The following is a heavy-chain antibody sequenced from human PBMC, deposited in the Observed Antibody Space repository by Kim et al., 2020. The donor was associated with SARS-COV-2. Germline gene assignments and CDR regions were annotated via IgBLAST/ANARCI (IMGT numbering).Heavy chain of an antibody. Sequence: GGSLRLSCAASGFTFSSYAMSWVRQAPGKGLEWVSAISGSGGSTYYADSVKGRFTISRDNSKNTLYLQMNSLRAEDTAVYYCAKDKFPHGIVVVTAIDYWGQGTLVTVSS. D-gene: IGHD2-21*02. CDR2: ISGSGGST. CDR1: GFTFSSYA. CDR3: AKDKFPHGIVVVTAIDY. V-gene: IGHV3-23*01. J-gene: IGHJ4*02.